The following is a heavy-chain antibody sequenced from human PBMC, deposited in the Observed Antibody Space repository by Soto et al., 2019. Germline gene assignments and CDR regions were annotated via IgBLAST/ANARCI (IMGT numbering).Heavy chain of an antibody. Sequence: QVQLVQSGAEVKKPGASVKVSCEASGYTFTNYYVHWVRQAPGQGLEWMGIINPSDHGTTYAQKFQGRPPMTRAQSTSTVSRELSSLGSEDTAVYYCARHGGTSINVFSSWGQGTLVPVSS. D-gene: IGHD4-17*01. J-gene: IGHJ5*02. CDR2: INPSDHGT. V-gene: IGHV1-46*01. CDR3: ARHGGTSINVFSS. CDR1: GYTFTNYY.